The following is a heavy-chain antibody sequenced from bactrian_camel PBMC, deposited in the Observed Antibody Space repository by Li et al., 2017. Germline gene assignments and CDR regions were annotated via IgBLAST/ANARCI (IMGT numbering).Heavy chain of an antibody. CDR3: AADITIPAQPCGYGYNF. V-gene: IGHV3S31*01. J-gene: IGHJ4*01. Sequence: DVQLVESEGDSVQAGGSLRLSCAASGFTFNSAGMSWVRQAPGKEREGVAFRYTGGGSTYYADSVKGRFTISQDNAKNNLYLQMDSLKVEDTAVYYCAADITIPAQPCGYGYNFWGQGTQVTV. CDR2: RYTGGGST. D-gene: IGHD2*01. CDR1: GFTFNSAG.